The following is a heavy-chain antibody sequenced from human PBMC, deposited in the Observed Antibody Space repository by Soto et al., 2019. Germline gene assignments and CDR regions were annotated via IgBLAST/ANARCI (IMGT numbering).Heavy chain of an antibody. CDR1: GLSITDSEMG. D-gene: IGHD3-16*01. J-gene: IGHJ5*02. CDR3: ARRHLAVAVSPWFDP. V-gene: IGHV2-26*01. Sequence: QVTLKESGPVLVNPTETLTLRCTVSGLSITDSEMGVSWIRQPPGKALEWLAPIDSSGEKSYRTFLKSRLTISKDTSKSQIVLIMTNMDPADTATYYCARRHLAVAVSPWFDPWGQGILVTVSS. CDR2: IDSSGEK.